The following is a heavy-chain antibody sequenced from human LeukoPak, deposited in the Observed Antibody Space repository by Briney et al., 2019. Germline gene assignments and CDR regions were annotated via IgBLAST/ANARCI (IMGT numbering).Heavy chain of an antibody. D-gene: IGHD4-11*01. CDR3: ARGLHHDAFDI. CDR1: GYTFTSYY. Sequence: ALVKVSCKASGYTFTSYYMHWVRQAPGQGLEWMGIINPSGGSTSYAQKFQGRVTMTRDMSTSTVYMELSSLRSEDTAVYYCARGLHHDAFDIWGQGTMVTVSS. V-gene: IGHV1-46*01. CDR2: INPSGGST. J-gene: IGHJ3*02.